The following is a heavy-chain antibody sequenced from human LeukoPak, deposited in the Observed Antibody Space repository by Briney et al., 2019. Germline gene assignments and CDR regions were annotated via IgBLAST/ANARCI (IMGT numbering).Heavy chain of an antibody. CDR1: GVSISSSSYY. CDR3: ARQGISVTGGGEDFDP. CDR2: FYYSGST. V-gene: IGHV4-39*01. D-gene: IGHD6-19*01. Sequence: KPSETLSLTCTVSGVSISSSSYYWAWIRQPPGKGLEWIGSFYYSGSTYYNPSLESRVTISVDTSKNQFSLKLSSVTAADTAVYYCARQGISVTGGGEDFDPWGQGTLVTVSS. J-gene: IGHJ5*02.